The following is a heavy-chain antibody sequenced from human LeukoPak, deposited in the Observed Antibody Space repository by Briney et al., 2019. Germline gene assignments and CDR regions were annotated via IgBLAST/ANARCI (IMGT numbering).Heavy chain of an antibody. CDR1: GGSISSYY. Sequence: SETLSLTCTVSGGSISSYYWSWIRQPPGKGLEWIGYIYTSGSTNYNPSLKSRVTISVDTSKNQFSLKLSSVTAADTAVYYCARDCPAYCNGGSCYYYYYMDVWGKGTTVTVSS. D-gene: IGHD2-15*01. CDR3: ARDCPAYCNGGSCYYYYYMDV. V-gene: IGHV4-4*09. CDR2: IYTSGST. J-gene: IGHJ6*03.